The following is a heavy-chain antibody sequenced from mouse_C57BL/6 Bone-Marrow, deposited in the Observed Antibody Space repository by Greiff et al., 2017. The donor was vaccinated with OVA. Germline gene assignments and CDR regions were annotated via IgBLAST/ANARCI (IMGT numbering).Heavy chain of an antibody. Sequence: QVQLQQSGAELVKPGASVKMSCKASGYTFTSYWITWVKQRPGQGLEWIGDIYPGSGSTNYNEKFKSKATLTVDTSSSTAYMQLSSLTSEDSAVYYCARGPYYGYDWYFDVWGTGTTVTVSS. J-gene: IGHJ1*03. V-gene: IGHV1-55*01. CDR1: GYTFTSYW. CDR3: ARGPYYGYDWYFDV. D-gene: IGHD2-9*01. CDR2: IYPGSGST.